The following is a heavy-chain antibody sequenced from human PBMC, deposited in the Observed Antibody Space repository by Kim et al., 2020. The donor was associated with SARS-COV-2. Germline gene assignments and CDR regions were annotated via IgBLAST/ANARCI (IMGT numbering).Heavy chain of an antibody. CDR1: GGSISSSSYY. CDR2: IYYSGST. Sequence: SETLSLTCTVSGGSISSSSYYWGWIRQPPGKGLEWIGSIYYSGSTYYNPSLKSRVTISVDTSKNQFSLKLSSVTAADTAVYYCARHTHPDSGYDHKPQGLGYYFDYWGQGTLPTVSS. D-gene: IGHD5-12*01. V-gene: IGHV4-39*01. CDR3: ARHTHPDSGYDHKPQGLGYYFDY. J-gene: IGHJ4*02.